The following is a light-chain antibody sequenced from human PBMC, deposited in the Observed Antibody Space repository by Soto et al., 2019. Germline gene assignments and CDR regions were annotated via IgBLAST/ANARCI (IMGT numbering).Light chain of an antibody. CDR2: DAS. J-gene: IGKJ2*01. V-gene: IGKV1-5*01. Sequence: DIQMTQSPSTLSASVGDRVTITCRASQSISSWLAWYQQKPGKAPKLLIYDASSLESGVPSRFSGTGFGTEFNLPISSLPPDDFATYYCQRYKSYSPYTFGQGTKVDIK. CDR1: QSISSW. CDR3: QRYKSYSPYT.